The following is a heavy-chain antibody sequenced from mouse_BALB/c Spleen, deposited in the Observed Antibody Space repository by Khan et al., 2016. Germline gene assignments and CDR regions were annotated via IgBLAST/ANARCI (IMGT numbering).Heavy chain of an antibody. V-gene: IGHV5-4*02. CDR1: GFTFSDYY. J-gene: IGHJ3*01. Sequence: EVKLEESGGGLVKPGGSLKLSCAASGFTFSDYYMYWVRQTPEKRLEWVATIRDGGSYTYYPDSVKGRFTISRDNAKNNLYLQMSSLKSEDTAMYYCAREGLRRGFAYWGQGTLVTVSA. D-gene: IGHD2-4*01. CDR3: AREGLRRGFAY. CDR2: IRDGGSYT.